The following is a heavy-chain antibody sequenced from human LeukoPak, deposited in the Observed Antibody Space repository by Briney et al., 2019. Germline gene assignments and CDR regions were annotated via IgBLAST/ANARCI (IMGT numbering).Heavy chain of an antibody. CDR2: IYSGGST. D-gene: IGHD5-12*01. J-gene: IGHJ4*02. V-gene: IGHV3-66*01. CDR1: GFTFSTYG. CDR3: ARSAGIAATIVLGY. Sequence: PGRSLRLSCAASGFTFSTYGTHWVRQAPGKGLEWVSIIYSGGSTSYADSVKGRFTISRDISKNTLYLQMSSLRAEDTAVYYCARSAGIAATIVLGYWGQGTLVTVSS.